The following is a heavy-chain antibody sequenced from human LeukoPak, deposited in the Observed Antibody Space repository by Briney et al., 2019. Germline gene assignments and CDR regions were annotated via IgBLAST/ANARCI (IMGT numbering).Heavy chain of an antibody. CDR1: CGCFSGFY. CDR3: ARTALFDYYYYMDV. D-gene: IGHD2/OR15-2a*01. CDR2: INHSGST. Sequence: TSETPSPNFAVYCGCFSGFYWGGIRPPPRKGLGWIGEINHSGSTNYNPSLKSRVTISVDTSKNQFSLKLSSVTAADTAVYYCARTALFDYYYYMDVWGKGTTVTVSS. J-gene: IGHJ6*03. V-gene: IGHV4-34*01.